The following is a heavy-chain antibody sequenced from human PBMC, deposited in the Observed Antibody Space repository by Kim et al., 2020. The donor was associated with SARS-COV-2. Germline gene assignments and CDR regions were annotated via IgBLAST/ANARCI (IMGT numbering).Heavy chain of an antibody. CDR2: IYYSGST. Sequence: SETLSLTCTVSGGSISSSSYYWGWIPQPPGKGREWIGSIYYSGSTYYNPSLKSRVTISVHTSKTQFSLKLSPVTAADTAVYYGARHLAYCSSTSCYNPFDYWGQGTLVTVSS. CDR1: GGSISSSSYY. J-gene: IGHJ4*02. CDR3: ARHLAYCSSTSCYNPFDY. V-gene: IGHV4-39*01. D-gene: IGHD2-2*02.